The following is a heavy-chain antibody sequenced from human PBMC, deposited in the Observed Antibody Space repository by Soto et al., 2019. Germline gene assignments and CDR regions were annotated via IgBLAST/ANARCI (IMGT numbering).Heavy chain of an antibody. CDR3: ARLEGLATISSDFAF. CDR2: IYYRGNA. CDR1: GDSINSDKYY. J-gene: IGHJ4*02. Sequence: QLQLQESGPGLVKPSETLSLTCSVSGDSINSDKYYWGWIRQPPGKGLEWIGSIYYRGNAYYNPSLQTRVTISLDKSKSQFSLKLSSVTAADSAVYFCARLEGLATISSDFAFWGPGALVTVSS. V-gene: IGHV4-39*01. D-gene: IGHD6-6*01.